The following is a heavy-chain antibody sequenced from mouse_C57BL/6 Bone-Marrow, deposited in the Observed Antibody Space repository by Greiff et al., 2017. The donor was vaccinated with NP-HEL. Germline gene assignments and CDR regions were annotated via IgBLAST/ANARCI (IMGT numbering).Heavy chain of an antibody. CDR1: GYTFTSYW. V-gene: IGHV1-61*01. CDR3: ARKMYSKDYAMDY. D-gene: IGHD2-5*01. J-gene: IGHJ4*01. CDR2: IYPSDSET. Sequence: QVQLQQPGAELVRPGSSVKLSCKASGYTFTSYWMDWVKQRPGQGLEWIGNIYPSDSETHYNQKFKDKATLTVAKSSSTAYMQLSSLTSEDSAVYYCARKMYSKDYAMDYWGQGTSVTVSS.